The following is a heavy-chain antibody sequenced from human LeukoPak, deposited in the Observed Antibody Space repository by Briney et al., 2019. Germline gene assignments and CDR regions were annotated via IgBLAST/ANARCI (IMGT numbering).Heavy chain of an antibody. V-gene: IGHV3-48*01. CDR2: ISGSSDTM. CDR3: ARDSIFGVINGLAL. Sequence: GRSLRLSCAASGFTFGNYSMNWVRQAPGKGLEWVSYISGSSDTMDYADSVRGRFTISRDNAKNSLYLQINSLRSDDTAIYYCARDSIFGVINGLALWGQGTLVTVSS. D-gene: IGHD3-3*01. CDR1: GFTFGNYS. J-gene: IGHJ4*02.